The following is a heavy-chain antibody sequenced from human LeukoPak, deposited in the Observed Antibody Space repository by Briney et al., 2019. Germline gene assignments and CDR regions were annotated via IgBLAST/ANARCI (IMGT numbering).Heavy chain of an antibody. CDR2: IYYSGST. J-gene: IGHJ5*02. V-gene: IGHV4-39*01. D-gene: IGHD3-3*01. CDR1: GGSISSSSYS. CDR3: ARHQDLGWFDP. Sequence: PSETLSFTCTVSGGSISSSSYSWGWIRQPPGKGLEWIGTIYYSGSTYYNPTLKSRVTISVDTSKNQFSLKLSSVTAADTAVYYCARHQDLGWFDPWGQGTLVTVSS.